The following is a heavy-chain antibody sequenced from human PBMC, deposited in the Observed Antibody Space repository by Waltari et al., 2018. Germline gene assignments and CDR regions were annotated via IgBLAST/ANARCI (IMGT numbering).Heavy chain of an antibody. J-gene: IGHJ4*02. Sequence: EVKLVECGVGLVQQGESLTTSCAASGFSLSNYWMHWVRQAPGKGLVWVSLSNDDGSNTNYADSVKGRFTISRDNTNNMLYLQMNSLRAEDTAVYYCASGKFLWGQGTLVTVSS. CDR3: ASGKFL. CDR1: GFSLSNYW. CDR2: SNDDGSNT. V-gene: IGHV3-74*01.